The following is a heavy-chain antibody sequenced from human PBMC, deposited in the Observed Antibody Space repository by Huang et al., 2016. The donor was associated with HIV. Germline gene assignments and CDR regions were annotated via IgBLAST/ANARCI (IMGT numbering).Heavy chain of an antibody. J-gene: IGHJ4*02. CDR3: ARQCRVYYFDY. D-gene: IGHD6-19*01. CDR2: IIPSGGGT. V-gene: IGHV1-46*02. Sequence: QVRLVQSGAEVKRPGASVKVSCKASGYMLKSCFIHWVRQAPGQWLEWMGVIIPSGGGTNDAKRFRDRVTLTRDTSTSTFHMELTGLRYEDTAVYYCARQCRVYYFDYWGQGTLVTVAS. CDR1: GYMLKSCF.